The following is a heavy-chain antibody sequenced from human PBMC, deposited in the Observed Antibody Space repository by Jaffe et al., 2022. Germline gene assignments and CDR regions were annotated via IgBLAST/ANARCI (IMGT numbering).Heavy chain of an antibody. J-gene: IGHJ4*02. CDR2: IRYDGSNK. CDR3: AKDFLRGMTTVTYGDY. D-gene: IGHD4-17*01. Sequence: QVQLVESGGGVVQPGGSLRLSCAASGFTFSSYGMHWVRQAPGKGLEWVAFIRYDGSNKYYADSVKGRFTISRDNSKNTLYLQMNSLRAEDTAVYYCAKDFLRGMTTVTYGDYWGQGTLVTVSS. V-gene: IGHV3-30*02. CDR1: GFTFSSYG.